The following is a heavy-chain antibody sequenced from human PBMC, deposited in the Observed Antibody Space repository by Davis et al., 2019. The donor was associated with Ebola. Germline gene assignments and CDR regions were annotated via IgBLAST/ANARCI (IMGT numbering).Heavy chain of an antibody. CDR3: ARGDDYGDYGAPAIDY. J-gene: IGHJ4*02. D-gene: IGHD4-17*01. CDR1: EFIFSNYA. CDR2: ISGYGDNT. Sequence: PGGSLRLSCAASEFIFSNYAMNWVRQAPGKGLEWVSGISGYGDNTYYADSVKGRFTISRDNSKNTLYLQMNSLRAEDTAVYYCARGDDYGDYGAPAIDYWGQGTLVTVSS. V-gene: IGHV3-23*01.